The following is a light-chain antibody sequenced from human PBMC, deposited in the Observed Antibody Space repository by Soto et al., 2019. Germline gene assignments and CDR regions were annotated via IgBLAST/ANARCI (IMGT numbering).Light chain of an antibody. CDR1: QIVSDNY. V-gene: IGKV3-20*01. CDR3: QQYATAPRT. J-gene: IGKJ1*01. CDR2: GAS. Sequence: ELVLMPSPRTLGVSAGERATLACRTSQIVSDNYLAWYQQKPGQAPRLVVYGASSRATGVPDRFSASGSGTDFTLALRRREPYDFAVHFCQQYATAPRTFAQGTKVDIK.